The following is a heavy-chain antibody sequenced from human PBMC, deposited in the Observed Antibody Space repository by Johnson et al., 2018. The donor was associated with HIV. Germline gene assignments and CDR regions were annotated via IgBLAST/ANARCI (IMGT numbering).Heavy chain of an antibody. V-gene: IGHV3-30*04. CDR1: GFTFSSYA. Sequence: QVQLVESGGGVVQPERSLRLSCSASGFTFSSYAMHWVRQAPGKGLEWVACISYEGSNKYYADSVKGRFTISRDNSKNMLYLQMHSLRAEDTAVYYCAKEYLGRWAHDYYDSSGSDDAFDIWGQGTMVTVSS. CDR2: ISYEGSNK. D-gene: IGHD3-22*01. J-gene: IGHJ3*02. CDR3: AKEYLGRWAHDYYDSSGSDDAFDI.